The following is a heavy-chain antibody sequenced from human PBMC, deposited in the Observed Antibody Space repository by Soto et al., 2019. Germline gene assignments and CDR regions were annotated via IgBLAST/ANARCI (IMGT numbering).Heavy chain of an antibody. Sequence: TSETLSLTCAVYGGPFSGYYWTWIRQPPGTGLEWIGEINHSGSTNYNPSLKSRVTISVDTSKNQFSLKLTSVTAADTAVYYCARFLPRIGGDFDIWGHGTMVTVSS. CDR3: ARFLPRIGGDFDI. V-gene: IGHV4-34*01. CDR2: INHSGST. J-gene: IGHJ3*02. D-gene: IGHD2-15*01. CDR1: GGPFSGYY.